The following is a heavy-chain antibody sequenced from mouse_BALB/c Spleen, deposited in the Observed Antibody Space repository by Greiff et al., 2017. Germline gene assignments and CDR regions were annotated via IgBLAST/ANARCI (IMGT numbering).Heavy chain of an antibody. CDR3: ARGRRNYGSSYDYAMDY. V-gene: IGHV5-6-5*01. CDR2: ISSGGST. J-gene: IGHJ4*01. Sequence: EVKLMESGGGLVKPGGSLKLSCAASGFTFSSYAMSWVRQTPEKRLEWVASISSGGSTYYPDSVKGRFTISRDNARNILYLQMSSLRSEDTAMYYCARGRRNYGSSYDYAMDYWGQGTSVTVSS. D-gene: IGHD1-1*01. CDR1: GFTFSSYA.